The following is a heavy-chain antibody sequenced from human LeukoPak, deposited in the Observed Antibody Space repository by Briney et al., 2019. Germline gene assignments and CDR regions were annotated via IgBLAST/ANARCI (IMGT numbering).Heavy chain of an antibody. J-gene: IGHJ4*02. CDR1: GYALTELS. Sequence: ASVKVSCKVSGYALTELSMHWVRQAPGKGLEGMGGFDPEDGETIYAKKFQGRVTMSEDTSTDTAYMELSSLTSEDTGVYYCARAGDYYATGDYWGQGNLVTVSS. CDR2: FDPEDGET. V-gene: IGHV1-24*01. D-gene: IGHD3-22*01. CDR3: ARAGDYYATGDY.